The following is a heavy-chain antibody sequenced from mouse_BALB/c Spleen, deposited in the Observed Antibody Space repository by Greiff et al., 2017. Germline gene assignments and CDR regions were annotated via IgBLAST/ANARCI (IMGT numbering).Heavy chain of an antibody. CDR3: TRDYGYYPFAY. J-gene: IGHJ3*01. V-gene: IGHV6-6*02. CDR1: GFTFSNYW. D-gene: IGHD2-3*01. CDR2: IRLKSNNYAT. Sequence: EVKLEESGGGLVQPGGSMKLSCVASGFTFSNYWMNWVRQSPEKGLEWVAEIRLKSNNYATHYAESVKGRFTISRDDSKSSVYLQMNKLRAEDTGIYYCTRDYGYYPFAYWGQGTLVTVSA.